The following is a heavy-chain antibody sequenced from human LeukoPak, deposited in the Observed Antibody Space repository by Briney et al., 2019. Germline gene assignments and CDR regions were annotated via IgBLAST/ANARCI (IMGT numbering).Heavy chain of an antibody. D-gene: IGHD6-19*01. CDR3: ARDPLAGRIGYSSGWYVFNYFDY. CDR2: INPNSGGT. CDR1: GYTFTGYY. V-gene: IGHV1-2*02. J-gene: IGHJ4*02. Sequence: ASVKVSCKASGYTFTGYYMHWVRQAPGQGLEWMGWINPNSGGTNYAQKFQGMVTMTRDTSISTAYMELSRLRSDNTAVYYCARDPLAGRIGYSSGWYVFNYFDYWGQGTLVTVSS.